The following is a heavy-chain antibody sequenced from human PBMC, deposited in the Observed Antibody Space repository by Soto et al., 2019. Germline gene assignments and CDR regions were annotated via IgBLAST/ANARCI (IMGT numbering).Heavy chain of an antibody. D-gene: IGHD5-12*01. CDR3: ARVGGYNYFDH. V-gene: IGHV4-59*01. CDR2: IYYTGNT. CDR1: GASISAFY. Sequence: KTSETLSLTCTVSGASISAFYWSWIRQPPGKGLEWIGYIYYTGNTNFNPSLKSRVTISADTSKNQFSLKLSSVTTADTAVYFCARVGGYNYFDHWGQGTQVTVSS. J-gene: IGHJ4*02.